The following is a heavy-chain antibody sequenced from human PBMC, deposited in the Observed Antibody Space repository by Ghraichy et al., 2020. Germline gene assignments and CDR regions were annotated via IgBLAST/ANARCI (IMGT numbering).Heavy chain of an antibody. J-gene: IGHJ6*02. CDR1: GFTFSSYW. CDR3: AREGGIAVPRWRAYYYYGMDV. Sequence: GGSLRLSCAASGFTFSSYWMSWVRQAPGKGLEWVANIKQDGSEKYYVDSVKGRFTISRDNAKNSLYLQMNSLRAEDTAVYYCAREGGIAVPRWRAYYYYGMDVWGQGTTVTVSS. D-gene: IGHD6-19*01. V-gene: IGHV3-7*03. CDR2: IKQDGSEK.